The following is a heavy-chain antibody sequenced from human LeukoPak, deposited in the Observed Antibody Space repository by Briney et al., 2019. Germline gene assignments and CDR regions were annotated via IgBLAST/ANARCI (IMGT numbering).Heavy chain of an antibody. D-gene: IGHD4-17*01. CDR2: IYYSGST. J-gene: IGHJ6*02. Sequence: PSETLSLTCTVSGGSVSSYYWSWIRQPPGKGLEWIGYIYYSGSTNYNPSLKSRVTMSVDTSKKQFSLKLSFVTAADTAVYFCARGPTVNNYYYGMDVWGQGTTVTVSS. CDR1: GGSVSSYY. V-gene: IGHV4-59*02. CDR3: ARGPTVNNYYYGMDV.